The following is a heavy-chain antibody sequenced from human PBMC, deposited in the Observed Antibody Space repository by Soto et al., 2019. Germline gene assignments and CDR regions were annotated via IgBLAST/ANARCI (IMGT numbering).Heavy chain of an antibody. CDR2: ISSSGSTI. CDR3: ARVEDSNVDYYYYMDV. D-gene: IGHD4-4*01. V-gene: IGHV3-11*01. CDR1: GFTFSDYY. Sequence: GGSLRLSCAASGFTFSDYYMSWIRQAPGKGLEWVSYISSSGSTIYYADSVKGRFTISRDNAKNSLYLQMNSLRAEDTAVYYCARVEDSNVDYYYYMDVWGKGTTVTVSS. J-gene: IGHJ6*03.